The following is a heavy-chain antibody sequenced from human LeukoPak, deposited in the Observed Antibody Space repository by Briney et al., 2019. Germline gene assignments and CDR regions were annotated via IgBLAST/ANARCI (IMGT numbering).Heavy chain of an antibody. D-gene: IGHD3-16*02. J-gene: IGHJ4*02. Sequence: GGSLRLSCAASGFTFSSYWMSWVRQAPGKGLEWVANIKQDGSEKYYVDSVKGRFTISRDNAKNSLYLQMNSLRAEDTAVYYCARVKEHYDYVWGSYRVVKVSDYWGQGTLVTVSS. CDR3: ARVKEHYDYVWGSYRVVKVSDY. V-gene: IGHV3-7*01. CDR1: GFTFSSYW. CDR2: IKQDGSEK.